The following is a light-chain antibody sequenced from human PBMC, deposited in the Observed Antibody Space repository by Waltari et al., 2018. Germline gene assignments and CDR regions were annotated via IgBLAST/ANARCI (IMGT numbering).Light chain of an antibody. CDR1: PSISTW. CDR3: QHYNTYSRSIT. J-gene: IGKJ5*01. CDR2: KAS. V-gene: IGKV1-5*03. Sequence: IQMTQSPSTLSASVGDRVNIACRASPSISTWLAWYQQKPGKAPKLLIYKASTLESGVPSRFSGSGSGTEFTLTISSLQPDDFATYYCQHYNTYSRSITFGQGTRLEIQ.